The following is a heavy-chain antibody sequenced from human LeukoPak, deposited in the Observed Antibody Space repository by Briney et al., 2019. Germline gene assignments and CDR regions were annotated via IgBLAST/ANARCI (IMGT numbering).Heavy chain of an antibody. V-gene: IGHV5-51*01. CDR1: GYSFTSYW. D-gene: IGHD1-7*01. J-gene: IGHJ4*02. CDR2: IYPGDSDT. Sequence: GESLKISCKASGYSFTSYWIVWVRQMPGKGLEWTGIIYPGDSDTKYNPSFQGQVTISADKSISPAYLQWSSLKASDTAMYYCARPLTRGNYFYFEYWGQGTLVTVSS. CDR3: ARPLTRGNYFYFEY.